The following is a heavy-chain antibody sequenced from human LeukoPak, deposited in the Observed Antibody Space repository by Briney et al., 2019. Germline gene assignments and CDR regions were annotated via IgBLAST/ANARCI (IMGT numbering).Heavy chain of an antibody. CDR1: GFTFDDYA. CDR3: AKDFGPGGDYYDSSGYLDY. CDR2: ISWNSGSI. D-gene: IGHD3-22*01. J-gene: IGHJ4*02. Sequence: GGSLRLSCAASGFTFDDYAMHWVRQAPGKGLEWVSGISWNSGSIGYADSVKGRFTISRDNAKNSLYLQMNSLRAEDTALYYCAKDFGPGGDYYDSSGYLDYWGQGTLVTVSS. V-gene: IGHV3-9*01.